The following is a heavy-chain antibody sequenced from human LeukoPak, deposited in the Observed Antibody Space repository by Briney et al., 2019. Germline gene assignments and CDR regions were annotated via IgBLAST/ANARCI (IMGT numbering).Heavy chain of an antibody. D-gene: IGHD2-2*01. V-gene: IGHV4-59*01. CDR2: IYSSGST. Sequence: SETLSLTCTVSSGSISNYYWSWIRQPPGKGLEWIGYIYSSGSTNYNPSLKSRVTISVDTSKNQFSPKLSSVTAADTAVYYCARAYCSSTSCYPHFDYWGQGTLVTVSS. CDR1: SGSISNYY. J-gene: IGHJ4*02. CDR3: ARAYCSSTSCYPHFDY.